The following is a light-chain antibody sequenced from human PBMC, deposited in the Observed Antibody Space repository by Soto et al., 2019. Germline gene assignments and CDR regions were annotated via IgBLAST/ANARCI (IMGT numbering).Light chain of an antibody. Sequence: DIVMTQSPDSLAVSLGERATINCKSSQSVLYRSNNKNYLAWYQQTPGQPPKLFIYWASTRESGVPDRFSGSGSGTDFTITISSLQAEDVAVSYCQQYYSIPPTFGGGTKVEIK. CDR1: QSVLYRSNNKNY. J-gene: IGKJ4*01. CDR2: WAS. V-gene: IGKV4-1*01. CDR3: QQYYSIPPT.